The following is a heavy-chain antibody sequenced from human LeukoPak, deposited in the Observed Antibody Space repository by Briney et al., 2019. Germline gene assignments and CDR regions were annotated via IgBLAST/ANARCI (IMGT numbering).Heavy chain of an antibody. V-gene: IGHV3-48*03. CDR2: ISSGGSTT. CDR1: GFTFSSYA. D-gene: IGHD1-26*01. CDR3: ARDHMGYDY. J-gene: IGHJ4*02. Sequence: SGGSLRLSCAASGFTFSSYAMSWVRQAPGKGLEWVSYISSGGSTTYYAGSVKGRFTVSRDNAKNSLYLQMNSLRAEDTAVYYCARDHMGYDYWGQGTLVTVSS.